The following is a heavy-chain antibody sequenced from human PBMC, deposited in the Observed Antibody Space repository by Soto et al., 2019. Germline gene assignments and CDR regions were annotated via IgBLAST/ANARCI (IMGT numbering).Heavy chain of an antibody. CDR3: AGVLDYGDYASDY. CDR1: GYTFTSYG. V-gene: IGHV1-18*01. CDR2: ISAYNGNT. D-gene: IGHD4-17*01. J-gene: IGHJ4*02. Sequence: ASVNVSCKASGYTFTSYGISWVRQAPGQGLEWMGWISAYNGNTNYAQKLQGRVTMTTDTSTSIAYMELRSLRSDDTAVYYCAGVLDYGDYASDYWGQGTLVTVSS.